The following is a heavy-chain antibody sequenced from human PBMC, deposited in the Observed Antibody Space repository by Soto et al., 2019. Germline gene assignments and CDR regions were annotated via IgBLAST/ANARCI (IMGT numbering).Heavy chain of an antibody. V-gene: IGHV1-18*01. J-gene: IGHJ5*02. CDR2: ISAYNGNT. Sequence: ASVKVSCKASGYTFTSYGISWVRQAPGQGLEWMGWISAYNGNTNYAQKLQGRVTMTTDTSTSTAYMELRSLRSDDTAVYYCARGSMITFGGAPRDNWFDPWGQGTLVTVSS. D-gene: IGHD3-16*01. CDR1: GYTFTSYG. CDR3: ARGSMITFGGAPRDNWFDP.